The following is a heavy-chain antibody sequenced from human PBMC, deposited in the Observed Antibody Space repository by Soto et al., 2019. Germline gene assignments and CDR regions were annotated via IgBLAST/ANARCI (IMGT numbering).Heavy chain of an antibody. D-gene: IGHD2-2*02. V-gene: IGHV4-59*01. J-gene: IGHJ4*02. CDR1: GGSISSYY. CDR3: ARARKHCSSTSCYTNFDY. Sequence: KTSETLSLTCTVSGGSISSYYWSWIRQPPGKGLEWIGYIYYSGSTNYNPSLKSRVTISVDTSKNQFSLKLSSVTAADTAVYYCARARKHCSSTSCYTNFDYWGQGTLVTVSS. CDR2: IYYSGST.